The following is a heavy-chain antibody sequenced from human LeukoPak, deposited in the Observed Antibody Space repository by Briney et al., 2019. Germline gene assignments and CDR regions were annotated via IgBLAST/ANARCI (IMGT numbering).Heavy chain of an antibody. CDR1: GFTFSSYG. CDR2: ISYDGSNK. Sequence: GGSLRLSCAASGFTFSSYGMHWVRQAPGKGLEWVAVISYDGSNKYYADSVKGRFTISRNNSKNTLYLQMISLRAEDTAIYYYAKDNAGWAFDFWGQGTLVTVSS. V-gene: IGHV3-30*18. CDR3: AKDNAGWAFDF. D-gene: IGHD6-19*01. J-gene: IGHJ4*02.